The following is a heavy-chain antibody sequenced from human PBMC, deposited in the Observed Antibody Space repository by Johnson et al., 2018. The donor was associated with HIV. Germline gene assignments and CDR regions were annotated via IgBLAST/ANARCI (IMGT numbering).Heavy chain of an antibody. CDR2: IRYDGSNK. Sequence: QVQLVESGGGVVQPGGSLRLSCAASGFTFSSYGMHWVRQAPGKGLELVAFIRYDGSNKYYADSVKGRFTISRDNSKNTLYLQMNSLRAEDTAVYYCARGGYSYGLDAFDIWGQGTMVTVSS. D-gene: IGHD5-18*01. CDR3: ARGGYSYGLDAFDI. J-gene: IGHJ3*02. V-gene: IGHV3-30*02. CDR1: GFTFSSYG.